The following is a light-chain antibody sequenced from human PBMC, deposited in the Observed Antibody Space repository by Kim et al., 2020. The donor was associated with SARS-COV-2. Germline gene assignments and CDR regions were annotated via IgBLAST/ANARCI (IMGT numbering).Light chain of an antibody. J-gene: IGKJ1*01. CDR2: VAS. CDR1: QDIGNA. Sequence: AIQMTQSPSSLSASVGDRVTITCRTSQDIGNALGWFQQKPGKAPQLLISVASSLQSGVPSRFSGSGSGTDFTLTISTLQPEDFATYYCLQDYNYRWTFGQGTKVDIK. CDR3: LQDYNYRWT. V-gene: IGKV1-6*01.